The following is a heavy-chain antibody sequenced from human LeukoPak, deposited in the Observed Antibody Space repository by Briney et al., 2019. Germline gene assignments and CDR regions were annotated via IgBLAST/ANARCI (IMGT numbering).Heavy chain of an antibody. CDR2: ISGYNGQT. CDR1: GYTFTSYA. CDR3: VRDIALIAAAGYYFDH. V-gene: IGHV1-18*01. J-gene: IGHJ4*02. Sequence: ASVKVSCKASGYTFTSYAMNWVRQAPGQGREWAGWISGYNGQTISTPSLQGRLTMTTDTSTSTAHMELTGLTSGDTAVYYCVRDIALIAAAGYYFDHWGQGTQVTVSS. D-gene: IGHD6-13*01.